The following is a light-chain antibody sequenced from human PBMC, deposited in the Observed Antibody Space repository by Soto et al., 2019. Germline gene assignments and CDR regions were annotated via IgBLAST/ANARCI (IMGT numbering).Light chain of an antibody. CDR1: QSISSY. Sequence: DIQMTQYPYSLSASEGDRVTITCRASQSISSYLNWYRQKPGKAPKLLIYAASSLQRGVPSRFSGSGSETEFTLSISSLQPEDFATYFCQQIYSAPLTFGGGTKVDIK. J-gene: IGKJ4*01. V-gene: IGKV1-39*01. CDR2: AAS. CDR3: QQIYSAPLT.